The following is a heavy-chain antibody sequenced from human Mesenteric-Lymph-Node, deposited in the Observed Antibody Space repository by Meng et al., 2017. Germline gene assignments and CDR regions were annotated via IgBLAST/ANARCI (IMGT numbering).Heavy chain of an antibody. CDR3: ARSTVRDIQLWYYYGMDV. J-gene: IGHJ6*02. V-gene: IGHV1-2*02. D-gene: IGHD5-18*01. Sequence: ASVKVSCKASGYTFTGYYMHWVRQAPGQGLEWMGWINPNSGGTNYAQKFQGRVTMTRDTSISTAYMELSRLRSDDTAVYYCARSTVRDIQLWYYYGMDVWGQGTTVTVSS. CDR2: INPNSGGT. CDR1: GYTFTGYY.